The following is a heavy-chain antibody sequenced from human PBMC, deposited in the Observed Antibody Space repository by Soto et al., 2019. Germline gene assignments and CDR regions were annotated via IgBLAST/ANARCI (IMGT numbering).Heavy chain of an antibody. CDR3: ARDWPYYYDSSGYSHDAFDI. D-gene: IGHD3-22*01. J-gene: IGHJ3*02. CDR2: IIAIFGTA. Sequence: SVKVSCKASGGTFSSYAISWVRQAPGQGLEWMGVIIAIFGTANYAQKFQGRVTITADESTSTAYMELSSLRSEDTAVYYCARDWPYYYDSSGYSHDAFDIWGQGTMVTVSS. V-gene: IGHV1-69*01. CDR1: GGTFSSYA.